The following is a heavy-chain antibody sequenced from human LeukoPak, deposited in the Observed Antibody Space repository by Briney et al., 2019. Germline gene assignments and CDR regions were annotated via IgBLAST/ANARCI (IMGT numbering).Heavy chain of an antibody. V-gene: IGHV4-39*07. CDR1: GGSISSSSYY. J-gene: IGHJ3*02. CDR2: IYYSGST. D-gene: IGHD3-22*01. CDR3: AREEYYDSSGYPTGAFDI. Sequence: PSETLSLTCTVSGGSISSSSYYWGWIRQPPGKGLEWIGSIYYSGSTYYNPSLKSRVTISVDTSKNQFSLKLSSVTAADTAVYYCAREEYYDSSGYPTGAFDIWGQGTMVTVSS.